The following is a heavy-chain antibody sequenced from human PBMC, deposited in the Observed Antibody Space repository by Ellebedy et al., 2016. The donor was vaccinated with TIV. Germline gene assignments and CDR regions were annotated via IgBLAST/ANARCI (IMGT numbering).Heavy chain of an antibody. J-gene: IGHJ6*03. CDR2: IFYSGTT. V-gene: IGHV4-30-4*08. CDR3: TRDNYDRDGGFLGGRRHYWYYNYMDV. D-gene: IGHD3-22*01. Sequence: SETLSLXCTVSGGSVSSGNYYWNWIRQSPGKGLEWIGYIFYSGTTSYNPSLKSRVSISVDTSKSQFSLKLTSVTAADTAVYYCTRDNYDRDGGFLGGRRHYWYYNYMDVWGKGTTVIVSS. CDR1: GGSVSSGNYY.